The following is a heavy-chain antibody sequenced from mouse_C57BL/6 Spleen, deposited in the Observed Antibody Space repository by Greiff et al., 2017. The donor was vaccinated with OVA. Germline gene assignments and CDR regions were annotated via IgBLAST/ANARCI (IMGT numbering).Heavy chain of an antibody. D-gene: IGHD1-2*01. CDR1: GFSLTSYG. J-gene: IGHJ3*01. CDR3: ASHDYEGFAY. Sequence: VKLVESGPGLVAPSQSLSITCTVSGFSLTSYGVDWVRQSPGKGLEWLGVIWGVGSTTYNSALNSRLSISKDNSKSQVFLKMNSLQTDDTAMYYCASHDYEGFAYWGQGTLVTVSA. CDR2: IWGVGST. V-gene: IGHV2-6*01.